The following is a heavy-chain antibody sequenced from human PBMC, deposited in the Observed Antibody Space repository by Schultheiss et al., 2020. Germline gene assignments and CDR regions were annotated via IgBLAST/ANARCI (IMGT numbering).Heavy chain of an antibody. V-gene: IGHV4-59*08. J-gene: IGHJ6*02. CDR1: GGTIRSNY. CDR3: AKVGSSTSYYVCYYNGMDV. Sequence: SETLSLTCTVSGGTIRSNYWSWIRQPQGKGLEWIGYIYYSGTTKYNSSFKSRVSMSVDTSKNQFSLKLSSVTAADTAVYYCAKVGSSTSYYVCYYNGMDVWGQGTTVTVSS. D-gene: IGHD2-2*01. CDR2: IYYSGTT.